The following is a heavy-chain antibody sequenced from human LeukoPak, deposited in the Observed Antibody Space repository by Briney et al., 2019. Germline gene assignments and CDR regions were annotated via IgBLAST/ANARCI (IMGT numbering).Heavy chain of an antibody. Sequence: PGGSLRLSCAASGFTFSNYWMHWVRQAPGKGLVWVSRINSDGINTSYADSVKGRFTISRDNGKSTLYLQMNSLRAEDTAVYYCAGVSYCGGDCYHEYWGQGTLVTVSS. CDR3: AGVSYCGGDCYHEY. D-gene: IGHD2-21*02. CDR2: INSDGINT. V-gene: IGHV3-74*01. J-gene: IGHJ4*02. CDR1: GFTFSNYW.